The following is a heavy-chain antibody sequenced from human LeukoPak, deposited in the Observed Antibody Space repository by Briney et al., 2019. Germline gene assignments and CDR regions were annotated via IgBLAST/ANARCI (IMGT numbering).Heavy chain of an antibody. D-gene: IGHD3-10*01. V-gene: IGHV3-48*03. CDR2: ISSSGSTI. CDR3: ARTLLWFGELFEKYFDY. Sequence: GGSLRLSCAASGFTFSSYEMNWVRQAPGKGLEWVSYISSSGSTIYYADSVKGRFTISRDNAKNSLYLQMNSLRAEGTAVYYCARTLLWFGELFEKYFDYWGQGTLVTVSS. J-gene: IGHJ4*02. CDR1: GFTFSSYE.